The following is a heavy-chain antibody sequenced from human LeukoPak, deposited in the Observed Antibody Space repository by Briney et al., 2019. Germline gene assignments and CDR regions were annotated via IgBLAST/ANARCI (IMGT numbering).Heavy chain of an antibody. CDR2: ISAYNGNT. CDR1: GYTFTSYG. J-gene: IGHJ6*03. V-gene: IGHV1-18*01. CDR3: ARVRYYDFWSGYLRYYYYMDV. D-gene: IGHD3-3*01. Sequence: ASVKVSCKASGYTFTSYGISWVRQAPGQGLEWMGWISAYNGNTNYAQKLQGRVTMTTDTSTSTAYMELRSLRSDDTAVYYCARVRYYDFWSGYLRYYYYMDVWGKGTTVTVSS.